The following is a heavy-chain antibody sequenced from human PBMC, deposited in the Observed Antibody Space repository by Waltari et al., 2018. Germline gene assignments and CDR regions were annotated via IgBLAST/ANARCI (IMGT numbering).Heavy chain of an antibody. CDR1: GDSISSNSVA. CDR2: TYYRSKWFN. V-gene: IGHV6-1*01. D-gene: IGHD2-21*01. J-gene: IGHJ3*02. Sequence: QVQLQQSGPGLVKPSQTLSLTCAISGDSISSNSVAWNWIRQSPSGGLEWLGRTYYRSKWFNDYEVSVKSRITINPDTSKNQFSLQLSSLTPEDTAVYYCTRGIHSSFDIWGQGTMVTVSS. CDR3: TRGIHSSFDI.